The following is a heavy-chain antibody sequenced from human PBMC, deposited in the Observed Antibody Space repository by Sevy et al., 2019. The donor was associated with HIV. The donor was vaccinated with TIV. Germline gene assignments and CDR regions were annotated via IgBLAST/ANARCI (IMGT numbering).Heavy chain of an antibody. CDR3: TTDRYTIFGVVGVHNYYGMDV. J-gene: IGHJ6*02. V-gene: IGHV3-15*01. Sequence: GGSLRLSCAASGFTFSNAWMSWVRQAPGKGLEWVGRIKSKTDGGTTDYAAPVKGRFTISRDDSKNTLYLQMNSLKTEDTAVYYCTTDRYTIFGVVGVHNYYGMDVWGQGTTVTVSS. CDR2: IKSKTDGGTT. CDR1: GFTFSNAW. D-gene: IGHD3-3*01.